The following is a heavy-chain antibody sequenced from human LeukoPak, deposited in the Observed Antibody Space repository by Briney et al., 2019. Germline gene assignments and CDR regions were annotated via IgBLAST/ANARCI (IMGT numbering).Heavy chain of an antibody. CDR3: AKTYYDFWSDYYDH. J-gene: IGHJ4*02. Sequence: GGSLRLSCAASGFTFRSYAMSWVRQTPGKGLEWVSAISGSGGSTYYADSVKGRFTISRDNSKNTVYLEMNSLRAEDTAVYYCAKTYYDFWSDYYDHWCQGSLVTVSS. V-gene: IGHV3-23*01. D-gene: IGHD3-3*01. CDR2: ISGSGGST. CDR1: GFTFRSYA.